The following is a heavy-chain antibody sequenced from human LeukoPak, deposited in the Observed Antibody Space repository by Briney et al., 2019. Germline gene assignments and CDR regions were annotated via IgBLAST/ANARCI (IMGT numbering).Heavy chain of an antibody. Sequence: GGSLRLSCAASGFTFSNAWMSWVRQAPGKRLEWVGRIKRKTDGGTIEYTAPVKGRFTISRDDSENTLYLQMNSLKAEDTAVYYCTTYDNSAYYSDYWGQGTLVTVSS. CDR1: GFTFSNAW. D-gene: IGHD3-22*01. CDR2: IKRKTDGGTI. CDR3: TTYDNSAYYSDY. J-gene: IGHJ4*02. V-gene: IGHV3-15*01.